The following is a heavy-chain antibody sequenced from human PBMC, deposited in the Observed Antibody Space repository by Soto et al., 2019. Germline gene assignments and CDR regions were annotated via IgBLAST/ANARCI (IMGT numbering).Heavy chain of an antibody. CDR2: ISGTGTYT. D-gene: IGHD6-13*01. Sequence: EVQLLESGGGLVQPGGSLRLSCVVSGFTFSNYAMNWVRQAPGKWLEWVSAISGTGTYTYYADSVKGRFTISRDNSKSTLYLQMNSLRAEDTALYYCAKDLKTHGSSSNNWFDPWGQGTLVTVSS. CDR3: AKDLKTHGSSSNNWFDP. J-gene: IGHJ5*02. V-gene: IGHV3-23*01. CDR1: GFTFSNYA.